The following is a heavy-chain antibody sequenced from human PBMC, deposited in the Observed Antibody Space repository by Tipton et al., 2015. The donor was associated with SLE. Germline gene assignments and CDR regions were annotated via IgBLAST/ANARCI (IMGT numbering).Heavy chain of an antibody. V-gene: IGHV3-21*05. CDR3: ARDRDCSSTSCLYYYYGMDV. J-gene: IGHJ6*02. CDR2: ISSSSSYT. D-gene: IGHD2-2*01. Sequence: SLRLSCAVSGFTFSSYSMNWVRQAPGKGLEWVSYISSSSSYTNYADSVKGRFTISRDNAKNSLYLQMNSLRAEDTAVYYCARDRDCSSTSCLYYYYGMDVWGQGTTVTVSS. CDR1: GFTFSSYS.